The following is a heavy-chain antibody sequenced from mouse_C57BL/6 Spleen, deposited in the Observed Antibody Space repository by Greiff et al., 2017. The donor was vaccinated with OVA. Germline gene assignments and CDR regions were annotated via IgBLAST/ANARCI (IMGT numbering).Heavy chain of an antibody. CDR3: AREGGTGAMDY. V-gene: IGHV5-4*01. D-gene: IGHD4-1*01. J-gene: IGHJ4*01. CDR2: ISDGGSYT. CDR1: GFTFSSYA. Sequence: EVQRVESGGGLVKPGGSLKLSCAASGFTFSSYAMSWVRQTPEKRLEWVATISDGGSYTYYPDNVKGRFTISRDNAMNNLYLQMSHLKSEDTAMYYCAREGGTGAMDYWGQGTSVTVSS.